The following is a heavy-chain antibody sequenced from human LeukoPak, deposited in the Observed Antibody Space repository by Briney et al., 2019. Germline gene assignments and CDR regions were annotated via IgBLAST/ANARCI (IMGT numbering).Heavy chain of an antibody. Sequence: SVKVSFKASGGPFNSYTISWVRPAPGQGLEWMGRIIPILGIANYAQKFQGRVTITADKSTSTAYMELSSLRSEDTAVYYCARGDYGDYVWAFDIWGQGTMVTVSS. CDR1: GGPFNSYT. D-gene: IGHD4-17*01. CDR2: IIPILGIA. CDR3: ARGDYGDYVWAFDI. V-gene: IGHV1-69*02. J-gene: IGHJ3*02.